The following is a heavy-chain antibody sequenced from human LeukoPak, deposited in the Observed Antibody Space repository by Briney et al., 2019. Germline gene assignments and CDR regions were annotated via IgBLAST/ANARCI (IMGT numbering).Heavy chain of an antibody. CDR1: GFTFGSYG. CDR3: AKDKPPDYYDILTGQSGT. Sequence: PGRSLRLSCAASGFTFGSYGMHWVRQAPGKGLEWVAVISYDGSNKYYADSVKGRFTISRDNSKNTLYLQMNSLRAEDTAVYYCAKDKPPDYYDILTGQSGTWGQGTLVTVSS. CDR2: ISYDGSNK. D-gene: IGHD3-9*01. J-gene: IGHJ5*02. V-gene: IGHV3-30*18.